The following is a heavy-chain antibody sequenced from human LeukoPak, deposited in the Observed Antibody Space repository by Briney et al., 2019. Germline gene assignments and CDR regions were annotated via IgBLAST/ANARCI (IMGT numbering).Heavy chain of an antibody. D-gene: IGHD1-26*01. V-gene: IGHV3-7*01. Sequence: GGSLRLSCAASGFTFSSYWMSWVRQAPGKGLEGVANIKQDGSEKYYVDTVKGRFTNSRDNAKNTLYLQMNGLRAEDTAVYYWARGGSGSYYVNYWGQGTLVTVFS. CDR2: IKQDGSEK. CDR1: GFTFSSYW. J-gene: IGHJ4*02. CDR3: ARGGSGSYYVNY.